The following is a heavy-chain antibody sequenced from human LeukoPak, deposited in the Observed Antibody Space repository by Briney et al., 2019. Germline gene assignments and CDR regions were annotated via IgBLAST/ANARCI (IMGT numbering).Heavy chain of an antibody. CDR3: ARVDFAPRALDY. Sequence: GSLRLSCAAFGFTLNTYTMNWVRQAPGKGLEWVSSISSGSSFISYAGSVKGRFTISRDNARNSLYLQMNSLRAEDTAVYYCARVDFAPRALDYWGQGTLVTVSS. V-gene: IGHV3-21*01. J-gene: IGHJ4*02. CDR2: ISSGSSFI. CDR1: GFTLNTYT.